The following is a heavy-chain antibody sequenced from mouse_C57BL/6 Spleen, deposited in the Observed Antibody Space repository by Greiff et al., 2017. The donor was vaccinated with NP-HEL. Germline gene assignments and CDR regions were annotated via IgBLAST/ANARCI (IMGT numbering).Heavy chain of an antibody. CDR3: AAENDYDAMDY. Sequence: VQLQESGAELVKPGASVKISCKASGYAFSSYWMNWVKQRPGKGLEWIRQIYPGDGDTNYNGKFKGKATLTADKSSSTAYMQLSSLTSEDSAVYFCAAENDYDAMDYWGQGTSVTVSS. CDR2: IYPGDGDT. CDR1: GYAFSSYW. V-gene: IGHV1-80*01. J-gene: IGHJ4*01.